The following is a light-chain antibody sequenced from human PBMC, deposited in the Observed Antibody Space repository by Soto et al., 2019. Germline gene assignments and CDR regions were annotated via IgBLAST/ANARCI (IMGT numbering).Light chain of an antibody. CDR1: QSLLHSNGYNY. CDR3: QQYYDTPST. CDR2: WAS. V-gene: IGKV4-1*01. Sequence: DIVMTQSPLSLPVTPGEPASISCRSSQSLLHSNGYNYIAWYQQKPGQPPKLIIYWASTRESGVPDRFSGSGSGTDCTLTISSLQAEDVAMYYCQQYYDTPSTLGQGTKVDIK. J-gene: IGKJ1*01.